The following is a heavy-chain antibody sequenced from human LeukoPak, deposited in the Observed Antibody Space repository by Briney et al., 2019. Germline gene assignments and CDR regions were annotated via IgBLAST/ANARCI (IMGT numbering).Heavy chain of an antibody. CDR2: IIPIFGTA. D-gene: IGHD2-2*01. CDR1: GGTFSIYA. J-gene: IGHJ6*02. V-gene: IGHV1-69*13. Sequence: GASVKVSCTASGGTFSIYAISWVRQAPGQGLEWMGGIIPIFGTANYAQKFQGRVTITADESTSTAYMELSSLRSEDTAVYYCARAKLGYCSSTSCFVDYYYGMDVWGQGTTVTVSS. CDR3: ARAKLGYCSSTSCFVDYYYGMDV.